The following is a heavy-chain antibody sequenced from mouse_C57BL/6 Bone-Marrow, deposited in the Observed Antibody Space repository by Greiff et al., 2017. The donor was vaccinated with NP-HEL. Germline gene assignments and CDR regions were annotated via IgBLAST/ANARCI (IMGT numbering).Heavy chain of an antibody. V-gene: IGHV1-82*01. D-gene: IGHD1-1*01. CDR3: ARSYYYGSRGYFDY. CDR2: IYPGDGDT. J-gene: IGHJ2*01. Sequence: VQLQQSGPELVKPGASVKISCKASGYAFSSSWMNWVKQRPGKGLEWIGRIYPGDGDTKYHRKFKGKATLTADKSSSTAYMQLSSLTSEDSAVYFCARSYYYGSRGYFDYWGQGTTLTVSS. CDR1: GYAFSSSW.